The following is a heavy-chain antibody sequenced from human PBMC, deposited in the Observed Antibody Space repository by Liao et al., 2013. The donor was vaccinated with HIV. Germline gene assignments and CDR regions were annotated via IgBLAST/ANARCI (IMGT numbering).Heavy chain of an antibody. D-gene: IGHD4-17*01. Sequence: QLQLQESGPGLVKPSETLSLTCTVSGGSISSGSYYWGWLRQPPGKGLEWIATIYYTGSTYYNPSLKSRITVSLDTSKNYLSLKLTSVTVADTAVYYCARVTTPYVDLWAAAPWSLSPQ. CDR2: IYYTGST. V-gene: IGHV4-39*07. CDR3: ARVTTPYVDL. J-gene: IGHJ2*01. CDR1: GGSISSGSYY.